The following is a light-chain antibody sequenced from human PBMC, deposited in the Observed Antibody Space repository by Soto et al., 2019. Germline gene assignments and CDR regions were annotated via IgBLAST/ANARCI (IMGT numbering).Light chain of an antibody. V-gene: IGKV3-20*01. J-gene: IGKJ5*01. CDR2: RAS. Sequence: EIVLTQSPGTLSLSPGDRATLSCRASQSVSSDFLAWYQRKPGQAPRLLMYRASTRATGIPDRFSGSGSETDFTLTISRLEPEDFAVYDCQQYGASPLTFGQGTRLEIK. CDR1: QSVSSDF. CDR3: QQYGASPLT.